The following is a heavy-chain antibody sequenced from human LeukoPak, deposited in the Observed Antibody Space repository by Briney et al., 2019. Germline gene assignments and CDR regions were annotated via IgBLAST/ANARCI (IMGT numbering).Heavy chain of an antibody. CDR1: GGPFSGYF. CDR2: IHNSGTT. CDR3: ARRYYYNLGSFPFDF. D-gene: IGHD3-10*01. J-gene: IGHJ4*02. V-gene: IGHV4-34*01. Sequence: SETLSLTCAVSGGPFSGYFWSWIRQSSGRGPEWIGEIHNSGTTNYNPSLNSRVTISEDTSKNQFYLNLSSVTAADTAVYYCARRYYYNLGSFPFDFWGQGTLVTVSS.